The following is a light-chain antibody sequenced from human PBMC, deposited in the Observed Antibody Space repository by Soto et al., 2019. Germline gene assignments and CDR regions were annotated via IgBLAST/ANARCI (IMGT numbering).Light chain of an antibody. CDR3: QQYNHWPLT. CDR2: GAS. Sequence: ETVMTQSPATVSLSPRERASLSCRASQSISSNLAWYXXKHGQGPRLXIYGASTRATGIPARFTGSGSGTAGTITISSLQSEDVEVYDGQQYNHWPLTFGGGTKVDI. J-gene: IGKJ4*01. CDR1: QSISSN. V-gene: IGKV3-15*01.